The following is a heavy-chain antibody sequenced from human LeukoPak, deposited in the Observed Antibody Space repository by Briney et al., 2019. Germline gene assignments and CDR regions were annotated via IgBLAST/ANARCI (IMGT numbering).Heavy chain of an antibody. CDR2: IIPILGIA. V-gene: IGHV1-69*02. CDR1: GGTFSSYT. D-gene: IGHD2-15*01. Sequence: GASVKVSCKASGGTFSSYTISWVRQAPGQGHEWMGRIIPILGIANYAQKFQGRVTITADKSTSTAYMEQSSLRSEDTAVYYCASEYCSGGSCYPVDYWGQGTLVTVSS. CDR3: ASEYCSGGSCYPVDY. J-gene: IGHJ4*02.